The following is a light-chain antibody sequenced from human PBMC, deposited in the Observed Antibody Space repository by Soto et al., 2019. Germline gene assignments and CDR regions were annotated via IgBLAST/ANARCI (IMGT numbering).Light chain of an antibody. CDR3: QQRSNWLIT. CDR1: QYINTR. J-gene: IGKJ5*01. V-gene: IGKV3-11*01. Sequence: EIVVTQSPATRSSFPGDRVTLSCRASQYINTRLAWYQHRPGQAPRLLIYQTSLRAAGIPAVFSGSGSGTEFTLTISSLEHEDFAVSYCQQRSNWLITFGQGTRLEIK. CDR2: QTS.